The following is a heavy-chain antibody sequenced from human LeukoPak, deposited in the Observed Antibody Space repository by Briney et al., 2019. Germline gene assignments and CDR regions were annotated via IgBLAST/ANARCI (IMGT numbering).Heavy chain of an antibody. Sequence: ASVKVSCKASGYTFTGHYMHWVRQAPGQGLEWMGRINPKSGGTNYAQKFQGRVTMTRDKSISTAYMELSRLRSDDTAVYYCARSTMTTVTTQEFDYWGQGTLVTVSS. CDR2: INPKSGGT. V-gene: IGHV1-2*06. J-gene: IGHJ4*02. D-gene: IGHD4-17*01. CDR3: ARSTMTTVTTQEFDY. CDR1: GYTFTGHY.